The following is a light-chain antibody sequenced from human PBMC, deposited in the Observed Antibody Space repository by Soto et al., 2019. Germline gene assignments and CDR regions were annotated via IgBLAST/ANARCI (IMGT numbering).Light chain of an antibody. V-gene: IGKV3-15*01. CDR2: GAS. Sequence: EVVLTQSPGTLSLSRGERATLSCRASERIYSAYLGWYQQKPGQAPRLLIYGASTRATGIPARFSGSGSGTEFTLTISSLQSEDFAVYYCQQYHNWPPITFGQGTRLEIK. J-gene: IGKJ5*01. CDR3: QQYHNWPPIT. CDR1: ERIYSAY.